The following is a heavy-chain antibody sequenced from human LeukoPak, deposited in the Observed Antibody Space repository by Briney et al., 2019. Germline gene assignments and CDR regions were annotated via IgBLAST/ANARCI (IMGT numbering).Heavy chain of an antibody. CDR2: ISSSSSYI. D-gene: IGHD2-15*01. J-gene: IGHJ5*02. CDR3: ARDRGTRYCSGGSCYSSRRFDP. Sequence: GGSLRLSCAASGFTFSSYSMNWVRQAPGKGLEWVSSISSSSSYIHYADSVKGRFTISRDNAKNSLYLQMNSLRAEDTAVYYCARDRGTRYCSGGSCYSSRRFDPWGQGTLVTVSS. V-gene: IGHV3-21*01. CDR1: GFTFSSYS.